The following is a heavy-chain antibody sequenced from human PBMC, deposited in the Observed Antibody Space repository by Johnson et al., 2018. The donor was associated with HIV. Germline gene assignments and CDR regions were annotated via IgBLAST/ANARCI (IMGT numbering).Heavy chain of an antibody. CDR1: GLSFSRSW. CDR2: TNNDGSTT. J-gene: IGHJ3*02. CDR3: ARDASYGDYAFDI. V-gene: IGHV3-74*01. Sequence: EVQLVESGGGLVQPGGSLRLSCAASGLSFSRSWMHWVRQAPGKGLVWVSRTNNDGSTTTYADSVKGRFTVSRDKVKNTLHLQMNSLRAEDTAVYYCARDASYGDYAFDIWGQGTMVTVSS. D-gene: IGHD4-17*01.